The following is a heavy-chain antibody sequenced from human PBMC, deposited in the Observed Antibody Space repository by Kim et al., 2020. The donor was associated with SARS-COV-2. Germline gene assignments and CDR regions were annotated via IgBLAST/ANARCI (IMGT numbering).Heavy chain of an antibody. D-gene: IGHD3-3*01. CDR2: ISAYNGNT. J-gene: IGHJ4*02. V-gene: IGHV1-18*01. CDR3: AREMSLRITIFGVVISPTPAFDY. CDR1: GYTFTNYC. Sequence: ASVKVSCKASGYTFTNYCISWVRQAPGQGLEWMGWISAYNGNTNYAQKLQGRVTMTTDTSTSTAYMELSSLRSDDTAVYYCAREMSLRITIFGVVISPTPAFDYWGQGTLVTVSS.